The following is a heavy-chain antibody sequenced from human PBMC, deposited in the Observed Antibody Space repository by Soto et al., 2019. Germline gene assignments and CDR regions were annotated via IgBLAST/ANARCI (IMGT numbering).Heavy chain of an antibody. D-gene: IGHD6-13*01. Sequence: QVQLQESGPGLVKPSQTLSLTCAVSGGSISSDGYYWSWIRQHPGKGLEWIGYIYYSGRTNYNPSLKSRVTISVDTSKNQFSLKLNSVTAADTAVYYCARVFSDSSSFFDPWGQGTLVTVSS. J-gene: IGHJ5*02. CDR2: IYYSGRT. V-gene: IGHV4-31*11. CDR1: GGSISSDGYY. CDR3: ARVFSDSSSFFDP.